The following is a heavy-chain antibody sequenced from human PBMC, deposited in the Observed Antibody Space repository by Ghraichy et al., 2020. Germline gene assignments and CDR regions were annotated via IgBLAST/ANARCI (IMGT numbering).Heavy chain of an antibody. J-gene: IGHJ3*02. V-gene: IGHV3-23*01. Sequence: GSLRLSCAASGFTFSSYAMSWVRQAPGKGLEWVSAISGSGGSTYYADSVKGRFTISRDNSKNTLYLQMNSLRAEDTAVYYCAKGHHDYDAFDIWGQGTMVTVSS. D-gene: IGHD4-17*01. CDR1: GFTFSSYA. CDR3: AKGHHDYDAFDI. CDR2: ISGSGGST.